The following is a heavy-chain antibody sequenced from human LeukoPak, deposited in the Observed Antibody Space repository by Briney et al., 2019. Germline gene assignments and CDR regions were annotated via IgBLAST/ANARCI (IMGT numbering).Heavy chain of an antibody. Sequence: GGSLRLSCAGSGFTFSDYYMSWIRQAPGKGLEWVSYISSSGSSIDYADSVKGRFTISRDNAKKSLYVQMNSLRAEDTAVYYCARNPPEAAAFDYWGQGTLVTVSS. J-gene: IGHJ4*02. CDR1: GFTFSDYY. CDR3: ARNPPEAAAFDY. CDR2: ISSSGSSI. V-gene: IGHV3-11*01. D-gene: IGHD6-13*01.